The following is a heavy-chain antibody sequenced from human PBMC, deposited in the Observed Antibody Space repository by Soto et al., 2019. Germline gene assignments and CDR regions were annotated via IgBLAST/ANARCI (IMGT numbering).Heavy chain of an antibody. CDR2: IYSGNTGTT. CDR1: GFTVSSYY. CDR3: ARDRGSYDY. D-gene: IGHD1-26*01. Sequence: PGGSLRLSCAASGFTVSSYYMSWARQAPGKGLEWVSVIYSGNTGTTYYAGSVKGRFTISRDISKNTVYLQMNSLRAEDTAAYYCARDRGSYDYWGQGTLVTVSS. V-gene: IGHV3-66*01. J-gene: IGHJ4*02.